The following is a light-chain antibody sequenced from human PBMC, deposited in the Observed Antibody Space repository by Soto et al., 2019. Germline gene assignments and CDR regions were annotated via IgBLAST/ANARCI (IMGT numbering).Light chain of an antibody. CDR2: DVS. CDR3: QQFKSYPIT. CDR1: QDIRGA. V-gene: IGKV1-13*02. J-gene: IGKJ5*01. Sequence: AIPLTQSPSSLSASVGDRVTITCRASQDIRGALAWYQQKPGKAPKILIYDVSSLQSGVPSRFSGSSSGTDFTLTISSLQPEDFATYYCQQFKSYPITFGQGTRLDIK.